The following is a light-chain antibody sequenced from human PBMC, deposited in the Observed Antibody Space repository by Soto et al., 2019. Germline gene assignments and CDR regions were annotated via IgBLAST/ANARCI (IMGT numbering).Light chain of an antibody. CDR1: QSVSSSY. CDR2: GAS. J-gene: IGKJ1*01. V-gene: IGKV3-20*01. CDR3: QSYRSSWWA. Sequence: EIVLTQSPGTLSLSPGERATLSCRASQSVSSSYLAWYQQKPGQAPRLLIYGASTRATGIPDRFSGSGSGTDFTLTISRLEPEDFAVYYCQSYRSSWWAFGQGTKVDIK.